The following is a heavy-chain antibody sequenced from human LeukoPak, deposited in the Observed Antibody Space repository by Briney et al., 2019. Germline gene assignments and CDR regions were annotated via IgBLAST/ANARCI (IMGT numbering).Heavy chain of an antibody. D-gene: IGHD6-19*01. J-gene: IGHJ4*02. CDR1: GGSISSSSYY. V-gene: IGHV4-39*07. CDR2: IYYSGST. CDR3: ARRGVAGLDY. Sequence: PSETLSLTCTVSGGSISSSSYYWGWIRQPPGKGLEWIGSIYYSGSTYYNPSLKSRVTISVDTSKNQFSLKLSSVTAADTAVYYCARRGVAGLDYWGQGTLVTVSS.